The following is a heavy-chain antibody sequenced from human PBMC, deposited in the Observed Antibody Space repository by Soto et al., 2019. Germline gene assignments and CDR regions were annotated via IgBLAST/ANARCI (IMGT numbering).Heavy chain of an antibody. CDR2: IYYSGST. V-gene: IGHV4-39*01. CDR1: GGPISSSSYY. J-gene: IGHJ6*02. D-gene: IGHD2-21*02. CDR3: ASIVVVTAIYYYGMDV. Sequence: SETLSLTCTVSGGPISSSSYYWGWIRQPPGKGLEWIGSIYYSGSTYYNPSLKSRVTISVDTSKNQFSLKLSSVTAADTAVYYCASIVVVTAIYYYGMDVWGQGTTVTVSS.